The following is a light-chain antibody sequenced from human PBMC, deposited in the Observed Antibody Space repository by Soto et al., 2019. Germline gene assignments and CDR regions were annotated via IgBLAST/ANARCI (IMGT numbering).Light chain of an antibody. CDR3: QQYGSSPLT. V-gene: IGKV3-20*01. CDR2: GAS. Sequence: EIVLTQSPGTLPLSPGERATLSCRASQSVSSSYLAWYQQKPGQAPGLLIYGASSRATGIPDRFSGSGSGTDLTLTISRLEPEDLAVYYCQQYGSSPLTFGGGTKVEIK. CDR1: QSVSSSY. J-gene: IGKJ4*01.